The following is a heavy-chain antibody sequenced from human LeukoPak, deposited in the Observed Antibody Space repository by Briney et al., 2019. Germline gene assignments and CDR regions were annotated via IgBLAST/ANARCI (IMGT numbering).Heavy chain of an antibody. CDR2: IFGDGNT. CDR3: ARGPGGVNRIEAPYY. V-gene: IGHV3-66*01. D-gene: IGHD6-25*01. J-gene: IGHJ4*02. CDR1: GFTFSSYA. Sequence: GGSLRLSCAASGFTFSSYAMSWVRQAPGKGLEWVSVIFGDGNTYYADSVKGRFTTSRDTSKNTLYLQMNSLRAEDTAVYYCARGPGGVNRIEAPYYWGQGTLVTVSS.